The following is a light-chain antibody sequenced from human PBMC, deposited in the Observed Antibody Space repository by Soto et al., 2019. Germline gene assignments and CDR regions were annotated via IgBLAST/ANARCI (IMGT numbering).Light chain of an antibody. J-gene: IGLJ1*01. V-gene: IGLV2-11*01. CDR3: CAYADTFYV. Sequence: QSVLTQPRSVSGSPGQSVTISCTGTSSDVGSYKDVSWYQHHPGKVPKLMIYDVSERPSGVPDRFSGSKSGNTASLTISGLQAEDEANYYCCAYADTFYVFGTGTKVTLL. CDR2: DVS. CDR1: SSDVGSYKD.